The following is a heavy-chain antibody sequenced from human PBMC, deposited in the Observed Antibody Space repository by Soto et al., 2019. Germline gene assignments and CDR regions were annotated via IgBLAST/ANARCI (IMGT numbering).Heavy chain of an antibody. J-gene: IGHJ4*02. CDR2: ISYDGSNK. CDR1: GFTFSSYA. V-gene: IGHV3-30-3*01. CDR3: ASTLRGY. Sequence: QVQLVESGGGVVQPGRSLRLSCAASGFTFSSYAMHWVRQAPGKGLEWVAVISYDGSNKYYADSVKGRFTISRDNSKNTLYLQMNSLRAEDTAVYYCASTLRGYWCQGTLVTVSS.